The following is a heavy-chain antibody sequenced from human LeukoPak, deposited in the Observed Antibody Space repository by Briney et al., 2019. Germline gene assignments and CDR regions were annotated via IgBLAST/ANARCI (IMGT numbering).Heavy chain of an antibody. CDR3: ARIAYCGGDCYSGYFDY. D-gene: IGHD2-21*02. V-gene: IGHV3-7*01. J-gene: IGHJ4*02. CDR2: IKQDGSQK. CDR1: GFTFSSYW. Sequence: GGSLRLSCAASGFTFSSYWMSWVRQAPGKGLEWVANIKQDGSQKYYVDSVKGRFSISRDNSKNTLYLQMNSLRAEDTAVYYCARIAYCGGDCYSGYFDYWGQGTLVTVSS.